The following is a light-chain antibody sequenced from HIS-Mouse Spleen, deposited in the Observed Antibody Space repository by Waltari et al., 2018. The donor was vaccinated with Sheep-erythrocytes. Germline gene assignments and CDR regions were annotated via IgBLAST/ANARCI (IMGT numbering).Light chain of an antibody. Sequence: QSALTQPPSASGSPGQSVTISCTGTSSDVGGYNYVSWYQQHPGKAPKLMIDEVSKRPSRVPERFSGSKSGNTASLTVSGLQAEDEADYYCSSYAGSNNWVFGGGTKLTVL. V-gene: IGLV2-8*01. CDR2: EVS. CDR3: SSYAGSNNWV. CDR1: SSDVGGYNY. J-gene: IGLJ3*02.